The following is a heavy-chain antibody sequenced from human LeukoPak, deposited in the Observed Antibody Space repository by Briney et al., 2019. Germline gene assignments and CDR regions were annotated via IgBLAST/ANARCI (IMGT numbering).Heavy chain of an antibody. CDR3: AKLASYDSSGYYYFEPFDY. V-gene: IGHV3-9*01. J-gene: IGHJ4*01. CDR1: GFTFDDYA. CDR2: ISWNSGSI. Sequence: GGSLRLSCAASGFTFDDYAMHWVRQAPGKGLEWVSGISWNSGSIGYADSVKGRFTISRDNARNSLYLQMNSLRAEDTAFYYCAKLASYDSSGYYYFEPFDYWGHGTLVTVSS. D-gene: IGHD3-22*01.